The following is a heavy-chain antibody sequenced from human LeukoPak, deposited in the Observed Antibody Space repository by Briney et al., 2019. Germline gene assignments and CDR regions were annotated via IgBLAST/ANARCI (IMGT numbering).Heavy chain of an antibody. J-gene: IGHJ3*02. Sequence: SETLSLTCTVSGGSISSYYWSWIRQPPGKGLEWIGYIYYSGSTNYNPSLKSRVTISVDTSKNQFSLKLSSVTAADTAVYYCARDSPGYSAFDIWGQGTMVTVSS. V-gene: IGHV4-59*01. CDR1: GGSISSYY. CDR3: ARDSPGYSAFDI. D-gene: IGHD5-18*01. CDR2: IYYSGST.